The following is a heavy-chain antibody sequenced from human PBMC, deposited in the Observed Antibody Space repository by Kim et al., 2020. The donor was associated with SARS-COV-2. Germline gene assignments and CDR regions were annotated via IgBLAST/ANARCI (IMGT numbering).Heavy chain of an antibody. J-gene: IGHJ3*02. CDR3: AGLRGRMGAFDI. CDR2: INPNSGGT. Sequence: ASVKVSCKASGYTFTGYYMHWVRQAPGQGLEWMGWINPNSGGTNYAQKFQGRVTMTRDTSISTAYMELSRLRSDDTAVYYCAGLRGRMGAFDIWGQGTMVTVSS. D-gene: IGHD2-8*01. CDR1: GYTFTGYY. V-gene: IGHV1-2*02.